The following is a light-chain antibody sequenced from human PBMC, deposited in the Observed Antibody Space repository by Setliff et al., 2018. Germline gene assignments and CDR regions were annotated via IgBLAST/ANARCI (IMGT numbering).Light chain of an antibody. V-gene: IGLV2-14*01. Sequence: QSVLTQPDSVSGSPGQSITISCTGASSDVGGYNYVSWYQQHPGKAPKVMIYDVTKRPSGVSDRFSGSKSGNTASLTISGLQAGDEADYYCSSYRSSNSWVFGSGTKVTVL. J-gene: IGLJ1*01. CDR3: SSYRSSNSWV. CDR2: DVT. CDR1: SSDVGGYNY.